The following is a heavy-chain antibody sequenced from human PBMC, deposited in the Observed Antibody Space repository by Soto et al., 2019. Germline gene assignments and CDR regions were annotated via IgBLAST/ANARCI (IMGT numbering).Heavy chain of an antibody. CDR2: ISGSGGST. J-gene: IGHJ4*01. CDR3: AKAPRPDQFDY. V-gene: IGHV3-23*01. CDR1: GFTFSSYA. Sequence: GGSLRLSCAASGFTFSSYAMSWVRQAPGKGLEWVSAISGSGGSTYYADSVKGRFNISRDNCKNTLYLQMNSLNSEDTAIYYCAKAPRPDQFDYWGQGTLVTVSS.